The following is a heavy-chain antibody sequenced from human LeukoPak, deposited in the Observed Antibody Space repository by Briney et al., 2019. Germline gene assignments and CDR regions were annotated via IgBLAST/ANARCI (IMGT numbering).Heavy chain of an antibody. Sequence: QPGGSLRLSCTASGFTFSSYTLNWVRQAPGKGLEWVSTIDDSERTHYADPVQGRFTISRDNSKNTIFLHMNSLRAEDTAVYFCSTRLGEHFDYWGQGTRVTVSS. CDR2: IDDSERT. CDR1: GFTFSSYT. D-gene: IGHD3-16*01. V-gene: IGHV3-23*05. J-gene: IGHJ4*02. CDR3: STRLGEHFDY.